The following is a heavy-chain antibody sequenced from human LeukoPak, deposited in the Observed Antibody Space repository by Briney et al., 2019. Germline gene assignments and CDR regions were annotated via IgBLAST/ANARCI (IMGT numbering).Heavy chain of an antibody. CDR3: GRSMDSSTSRLIEY. Sequence: ASVKVSCNASGYTFTSYGISWVRQAPGQGLEWMGWISVYKGNTNYAQKLQGRVTMTTDTSTSTVYMELRSLRSDDTAVYYCGRSMDSSTSRLIEYWGQGTLVTVSS. CDR2: ISVYKGNT. J-gene: IGHJ4*02. V-gene: IGHV1-18*01. D-gene: IGHD6-6*01. CDR1: GYTFTSYG.